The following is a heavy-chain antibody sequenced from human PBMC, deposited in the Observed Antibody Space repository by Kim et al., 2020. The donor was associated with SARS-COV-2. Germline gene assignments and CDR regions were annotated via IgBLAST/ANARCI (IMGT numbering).Heavy chain of an antibody. CDR3: ARSHYYYGSGSYYTERKPPYYYYYGMDV. CDR1: GYTFTSYY. J-gene: IGHJ6*02. V-gene: IGHV1-46*01. Sequence: ASVKVSCKASGYTFTSYYMHWVRQAPGQGLEWMGIINPSGGSTSYAQKFQGRVTMTRDTSTSTVYMELSSLRSEDTAVYYCARSHYYYGSGSYYTERKPPYYYYYGMDVWGQGTTVTVSS. D-gene: IGHD3-10*01. CDR2: INPSGGST.